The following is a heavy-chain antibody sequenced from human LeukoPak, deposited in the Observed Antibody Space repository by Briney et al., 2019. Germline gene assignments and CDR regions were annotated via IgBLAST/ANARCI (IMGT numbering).Heavy chain of an antibody. J-gene: IGHJ4*02. CDR2: IHTGGST. Sequence: GGSLRLSCAVSGFTVSGNFMNWVRQAPGKGLEWVSVIHTGGSTYYADSVKGRFIISRDNSKNTLYLQMNNLRAEDTAVYYCAKTTSYYYDSSGYLDYWGQGTLVTVSS. V-gene: IGHV3-66*01. D-gene: IGHD3-22*01. CDR1: GFTVSGNF. CDR3: AKTTSYYYDSSGYLDY.